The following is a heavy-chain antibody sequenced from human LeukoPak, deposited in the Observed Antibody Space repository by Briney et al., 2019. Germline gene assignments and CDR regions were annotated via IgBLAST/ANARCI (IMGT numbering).Heavy chain of an antibody. D-gene: IGHD5-18*01. Sequence: SVKVSCKASGGTFISYAISWVRQAPGQGLEWMGGIIPIFGTANYAQKLQGRVTITADESTSTAYMELSSLRSEDTAVYYCASLDSYGHYYYGMDVWGQGTTVTVS. J-gene: IGHJ6*02. CDR1: GGTFISYA. CDR3: ASLDSYGHYYYGMDV. V-gene: IGHV1-69*13. CDR2: IIPIFGTA.